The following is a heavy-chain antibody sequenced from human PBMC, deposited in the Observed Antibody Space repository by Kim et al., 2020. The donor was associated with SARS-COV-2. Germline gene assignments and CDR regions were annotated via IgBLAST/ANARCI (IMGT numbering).Heavy chain of an antibody. J-gene: IGHJ6*02. D-gene: IGHD3-10*01. V-gene: IGHV3-23*01. CDR1: GLTFSSYA. CDR3: AKDRAAESLYAMDV. CDR2: ISGSGGT. Sequence: GGSLRLSCVASGLTFSSYAMSWVRQAPGKGLEWVSAISGSGGTYYADSVKGRFTISRDNSKNTLYLQMNSLRADDTAVYYCAKDRAAESLYAMDVWGQGT.